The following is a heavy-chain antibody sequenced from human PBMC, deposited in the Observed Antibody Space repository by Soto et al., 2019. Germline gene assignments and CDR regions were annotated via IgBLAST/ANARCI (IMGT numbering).Heavy chain of an antibody. CDR3: AIRVWVQPLVHFDP. D-gene: IGHD6-13*01. V-gene: IGHV1-8*01. CDR1: GYTFTSYD. J-gene: IGHJ5*02. Sequence: QVQLVQSGAEVKKPGASVKVSCKASGYTFTSYDINWVRQATGQGLEWMGWMNPNSGNTGYAQKFQGRVTMTRNSSIRTAYMELSSLRSEDTAVYNCAIRVWVQPLVHFDPWGQGTLGSVSS. CDR2: MNPNSGNT.